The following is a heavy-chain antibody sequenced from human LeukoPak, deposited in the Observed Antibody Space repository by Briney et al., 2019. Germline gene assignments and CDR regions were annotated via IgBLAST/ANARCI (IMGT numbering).Heavy chain of an antibody. D-gene: IGHD2-8*01. V-gene: IGHV1-18*01. CDR2: ISAYNGKT. CDR1: DYTFTNYG. Sequence: PGASVKVSCKASDYTFTNYGVSWVRQAPGQGLEWMGWISAYNGKTYYAQKFQGRVTVTTDTSTSTAYMDLRSLRSDDTAVYYCARTNLDCKNGVCYDYWGQGTPVTVSS. CDR3: ARTNLDCKNGVCYDY. J-gene: IGHJ4*02.